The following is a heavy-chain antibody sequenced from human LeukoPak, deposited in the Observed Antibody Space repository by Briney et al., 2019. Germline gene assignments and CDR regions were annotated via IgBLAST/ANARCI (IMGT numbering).Heavy chain of an antibody. J-gene: IGHJ6*02. CDR3: ARSKRYYGSGSYYPYYYYGMDV. D-gene: IGHD3-10*01. CDR2: INHSGRT. CDR1: GGSFSGYY. V-gene: IGHV4-34*01. Sequence: SETLSLTCAVYGGSFSGYYWSWIRQPPGKGLEWIGEINHSGRTNYNPSRKSRVTISVDTSKNQFSLKLSSVTAADTAVYYCARSKRYYGSGSYYPYYYYGMDVWGQGTTVTVSS.